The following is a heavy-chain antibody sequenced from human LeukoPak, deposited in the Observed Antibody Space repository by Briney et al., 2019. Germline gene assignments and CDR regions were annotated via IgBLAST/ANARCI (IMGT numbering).Heavy chain of an antibody. Sequence: GGSLRLSCAASGFTVSSNYMSWVRQAPGKGLEWVSVIYTSGSTYYADSVKGRFTISRDNSKNTLYLQMNSLRAEDTAVYYCARLSGDDAFDIWGQGTMVTVSS. CDR1: GFTVSSNY. CDR2: IYTSGST. J-gene: IGHJ3*02. D-gene: IGHD7-27*01. CDR3: ARLSGDDAFDI. V-gene: IGHV3-66*01.